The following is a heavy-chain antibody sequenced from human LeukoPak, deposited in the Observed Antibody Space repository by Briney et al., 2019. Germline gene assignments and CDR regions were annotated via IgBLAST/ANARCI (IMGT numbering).Heavy chain of an antibody. D-gene: IGHD3-22*01. CDR2: ISSNSSAM. CDR3: ARAFYYYDTSGYYDNPDY. J-gene: IGHJ4*02. Sequence: PGGSLRLSCAASGFTFSSYSMNWVRQAPGKGLEWVSYISSNSSAMYYADSVKGRFTISRDNAKNSLYLQMNSLRAEDTAVYYCARAFYYYDTSGYYDNPDYWGQGTLVTVSS. CDR1: GFTFSSYS. V-gene: IGHV3-48*04.